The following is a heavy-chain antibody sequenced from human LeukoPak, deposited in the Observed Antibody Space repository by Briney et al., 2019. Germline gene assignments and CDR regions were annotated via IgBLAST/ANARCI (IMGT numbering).Heavy chain of an antibody. J-gene: IGHJ4*02. V-gene: IGHV6-1*01. CDR2: TYYRSKWFI. D-gene: IGHD6-19*01. CDR1: GDSVSSNSAA. Sequence: SQTFSLTCGISGDSVSSNSAAWNWIRQSPSRGLEWLGRTYYRSKWFINYAPAVKSRIIINPDTPKNQVSLQLNSVTPEDTAVYYCTRSDCSSGRCPGFDNWGQGTLVTVSS. CDR3: TRSDCSSGRCPGFDN.